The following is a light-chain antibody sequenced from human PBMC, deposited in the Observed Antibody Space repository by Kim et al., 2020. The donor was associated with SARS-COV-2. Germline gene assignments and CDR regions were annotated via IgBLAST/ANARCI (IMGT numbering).Light chain of an antibody. J-gene: IGKJ4*01. Sequence: LSPGERAPPSCRASQSISSFLAWYQQKPGQAPRLLIHDATSRAAGIPARFSGSGSGTDFTLTISSLEPEDFAVYYCQQRDSWPLTFGGGTKVDIK. CDR1: QSISSF. V-gene: IGKV3-11*01. CDR2: DAT. CDR3: QQRDSWPLT.